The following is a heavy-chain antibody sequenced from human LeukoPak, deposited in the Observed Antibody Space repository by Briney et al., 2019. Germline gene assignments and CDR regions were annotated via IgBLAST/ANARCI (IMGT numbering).Heavy chain of an antibody. CDR1: GGSISSSSYY. CDR2: IYYHGST. D-gene: IGHD6-19*01. V-gene: IGHV4-39*01. Sequence: SETLSLTCTVSGGSISSSSYYWGWIRQPPGKGLEYIGSIYYHGSTYYNPSLKSRVTISVDTSKNQFSLKLSSVTAADTAVYYCARLLSSGWYSGGTVFDYWGQGTLVTVSS. J-gene: IGHJ4*02. CDR3: ARLLSSGWYSGGTVFDY.